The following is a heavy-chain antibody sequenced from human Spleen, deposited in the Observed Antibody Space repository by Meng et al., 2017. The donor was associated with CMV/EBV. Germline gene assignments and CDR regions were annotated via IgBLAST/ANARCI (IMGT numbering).Heavy chain of an antibody. CDR1: GGSISSGDYY. CDR3: ASSFWSGYLPTRSFDY. CDR2: INHSGST. D-gene: IGHD3-3*01. V-gene: IGHV4-30-4*08. J-gene: IGHJ4*02. Sequence: GQLQESGPGLVKPSQTLSLTCTVSGGSISSGDYYWSWIRQPPGKGLEWIGEINHSGSTNYNPSLKSRVTISVDTSKNQFSLKLSSVTAADTAVYYCASSFWSGYLPTRSFDYWGQGTLVTVSS.